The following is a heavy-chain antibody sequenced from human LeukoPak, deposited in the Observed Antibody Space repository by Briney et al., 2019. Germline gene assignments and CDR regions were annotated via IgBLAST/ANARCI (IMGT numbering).Heavy chain of an antibody. Sequence: GGSLRLPCAASGFTFSTASLHWVRQAPGRGLEWVSAFDTGFGTYYPDSLKGRFTISRDNSKNTLFLQMNSLRAEDTAVYCCARSSGWWSLDYWGQGTLVTVSS. CDR3: ARSSGWWSLDY. CDR1: GFTFSTAS. CDR2: FDTGFGT. J-gene: IGHJ4*02. V-gene: IGHV3-23*01. D-gene: IGHD6-19*01.